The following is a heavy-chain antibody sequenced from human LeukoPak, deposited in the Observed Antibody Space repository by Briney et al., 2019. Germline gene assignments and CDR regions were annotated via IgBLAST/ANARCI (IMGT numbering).Heavy chain of an antibody. J-gene: IGHJ4*02. D-gene: IGHD3-22*01. V-gene: IGHV3-23*01. Sequence: GGSLRPSCAASGFTFSSYAMSWVRQAPGKGLEWVSAISGSGGSTYYADSVKGRFTISRDNSKNTLYLQMNSLRAEDTAVYYCAKYPLKNYYDSSGYYYFDYWGQGTLVTVSS. CDR1: GFTFSSYA. CDR2: ISGSGGST. CDR3: AKYPLKNYYDSSGYYYFDY.